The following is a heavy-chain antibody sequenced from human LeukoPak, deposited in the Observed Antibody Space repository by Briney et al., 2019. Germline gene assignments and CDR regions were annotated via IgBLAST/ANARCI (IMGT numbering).Heavy chain of an antibody. J-gene: IGHJ3*02. CDR3: ATKVMSGSYWGAFHI. CDR1: SGSISSFY. D-gene: IGHD1-26*01. Sequence: PSETLSLTCTASSGSISSFYWSWIRQPAGKGLEWIGRIDTSGNTNYNPSLKSRVTVSVDWSKNQFSLKLSSVTVADTAVYYCATKVMSGSYWGAFHIWGQGTLVTVSS. CDR2: IDTSGNT. V-gene: IGHV4-4*07.